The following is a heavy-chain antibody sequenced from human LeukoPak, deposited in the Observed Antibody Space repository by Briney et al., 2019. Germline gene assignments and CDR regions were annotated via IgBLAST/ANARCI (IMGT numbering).Heavy chain of an antibody. CDR3: ARGKDYMDV. CDR2: IYTSGIT. V-gene: IGHV4-61*02. Sequence: SETLSLTCTVSGGSISSGSYYWSWIRQPAGKGLEWVGRIYTSGITNYNPSLKSRVTISVDTSKNQFSLKLSSATAADTAVYYCARGKDYMDVWGKGTTVTVSS. J-gene: IGHJ6*03. CDR1: GGSISSGSYY.